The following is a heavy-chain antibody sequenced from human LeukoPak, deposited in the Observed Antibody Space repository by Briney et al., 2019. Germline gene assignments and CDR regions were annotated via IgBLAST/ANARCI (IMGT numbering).Heavy chain of an antibody. CDR1: GFTFSSYS. CDR3: ASMMIAAAGYDY. CDR2: ISSSSSYI. Sequence: GGSLRLSCAASGFTFSSYSMNWVRQAPGKGLEWVSSISSSSSYIYYADSVKGRFTISRDNAKNSLYLQMNSLRAEDTAVYYCASMMIAAAGYDYRGQGTLVTVSS. D-gene: IGHD6-13*01. J-gene: IGHJ4*02. V-gene: IGHV3-21*01.